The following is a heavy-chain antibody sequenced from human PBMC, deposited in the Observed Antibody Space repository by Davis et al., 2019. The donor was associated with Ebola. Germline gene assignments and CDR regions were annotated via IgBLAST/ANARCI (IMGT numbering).Heavy chain of an antibody. CDR1: GYTFTTYA. Sequence: ASVKVSCKASGYTFTTYAMHWVRQAPGQGLEWMGWINAGNGNTRYSEKFHGRVTITRDTSASTAYMELSSLRSEDTAVYYCARWGVVLDYDISLAYWGQGTLVTVSS. CDR3: ARWGVVLDYDISLAY. CDR2: INAGNGNT. V-gene: IGHV1-3*01. D-gene: IGHD3-22*01. J-gene: IGHJ4*02.